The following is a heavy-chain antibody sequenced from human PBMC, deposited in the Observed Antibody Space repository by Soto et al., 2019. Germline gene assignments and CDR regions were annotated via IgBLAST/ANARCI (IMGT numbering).Heavy chain of an antibody. D-gene: IGHD3-16*01. CDR2: IFSSGTT. J-gene: IGHJ6*02. CDR1: GDSISSGNKY. V-gene: IGHV4-30-4*01. CDR3: ARVPSPFDYHYAMDV. Sequence: SETLSLTCTVSGDSISSGNKYWSWIRQPPGKGLEWIGYIFSSGTTYYNPSLKSRLTISLDASQNQFSLKLNSLTDADTAVYFCARVPSPFDYHYAMDVWGQGTTVTVSS.